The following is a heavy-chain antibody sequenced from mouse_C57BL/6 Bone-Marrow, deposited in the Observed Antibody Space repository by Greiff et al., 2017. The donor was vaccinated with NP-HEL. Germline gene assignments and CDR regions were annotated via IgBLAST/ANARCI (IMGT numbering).Heavy chain of an antibody. Sequence: QVQLQQPGAELVKPGASVKLSCKASGYTFTSYWMQWVKQRPGQGLEWIGEIDPSDSYTNYNQKFKGKATLTVDTSSSTAYMQLSSLTSEDSAVYYCARSYYSNPSMDYWGQGTSGTVSS. D-gene: IGHD2-5*01. V-gene: IGHV1-50*01. CDR2: IDPSDSYT. CDR1: GYTFTSYW. CDR3: ARSYYSNPSMDY. J-gene: IGHJ4*01.